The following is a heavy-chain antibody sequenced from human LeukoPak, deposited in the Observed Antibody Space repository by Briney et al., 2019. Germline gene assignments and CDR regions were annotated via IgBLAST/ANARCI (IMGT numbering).Heavy chain of an antibody. Sequence: PSETLSPTCAVYGGSFSGYYWSWIRQPPGKGLEWIGEINHSGSTNYNPSLKSRVTISVDTSKNQFSLKLSSVTAADTAVYYCARVQDCGGDCYPSYFDYWGQGTLVTVSS. D-gene: IGHD2-21*02. V-gene: IGHV4-34*01. CDR3: ARVQDCGGDCYPSYFDY. CDR2: INHSGST. J-gene: IGHJ4*02. CDR1: GGSFSGYY.